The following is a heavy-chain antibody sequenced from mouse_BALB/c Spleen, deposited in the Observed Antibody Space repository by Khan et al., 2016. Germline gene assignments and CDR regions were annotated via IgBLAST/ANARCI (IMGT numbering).Heavy chain of an antibody. Sequence: EVELVESGGGLVKPGGSLKLSCAASGLTFSSYAMSWVRQTPEKRLEWVASITSGYNTYYPDSVKGRFTISRDNARNILYLQMSSLRSEDTAMYYCTRNYDYIRDYWGQGTTLTVSS. CDR2: ITSGYNT. D-gene: IGHD2-4*01. V-gene: IGHV5-6-5*01. CDR1: GLTFSSYA. J-gene: IGHJ2*01. CDR3: TRNYDYIRDY.